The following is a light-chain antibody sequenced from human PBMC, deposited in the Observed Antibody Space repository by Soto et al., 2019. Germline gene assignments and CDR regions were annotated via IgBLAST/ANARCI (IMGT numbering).Light chain of an antibody. CDR3: LLYFGGFWV. CDR1: TGAVTSGHN. Sequence: QAVVTQEPSLTVSPGGTVTLTCASSTGAVTSGHNSNWLQQKPGQAPRSLIFSTSDKYSWTPARFSGSLLGGVAALTLSGVQLEDEAEYYCLLYFGGFWVFXGVTKVTVL. CDR2: STS. J-gene: IGLJ3*02. V-gene: IGLV7-43*01.